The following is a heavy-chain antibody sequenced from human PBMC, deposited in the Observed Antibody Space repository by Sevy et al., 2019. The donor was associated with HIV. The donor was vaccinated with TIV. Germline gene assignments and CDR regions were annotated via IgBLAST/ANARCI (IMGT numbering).Heavy chain of an antibody. D-gene: IGHD3-10*01. V-gene: IGHV4-59*01. CDR2: IYYSGST. J-gene: IGHJ4*02. CDR3: ARGTMVRGVIIPNDY. CDR1: GGSISSYY. Sequence: SETLSLTCTVSGGSISSYYWSWIRQPPGKGLEWIGYIYYSGSTNYNPSLKSRVTISVDTSKNQFSLKLSSVTAAETAVYYCARGTMVRGVIIPNDYWGQGTLVTVSS.